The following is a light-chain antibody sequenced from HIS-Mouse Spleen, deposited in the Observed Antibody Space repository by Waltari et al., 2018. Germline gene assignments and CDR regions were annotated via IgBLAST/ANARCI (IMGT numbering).Light chain of an antibody. CDR3: YSTDSSGNHRV. Sequence: SYELTQPPSVSVSPGQTARNTCPGDALPTNYAYWYQQKSGQAPLLVIYEDSKRPSGIPERFSGSSSGTMATLTISGAQVEDEADYYCYSTDSSGNHRVFGGGTKLTVL. V-gene: IGLV3-10*01. CDR2: EDS. J-gene: IGLJ2*01. CDR1: ALPTNY.